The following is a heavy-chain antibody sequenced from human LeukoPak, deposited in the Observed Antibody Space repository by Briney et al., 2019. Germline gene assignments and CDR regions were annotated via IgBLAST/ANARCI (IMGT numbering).Heavy chain of an antibody. D-gene: IGHD2-2*01. CDR1: GGSISSYY. CDR3: ARVVDSHFDY. J-gene: IGHJ4*02. V-gene: IGHV4-59*01. CDR2: IYYSGST. Sequence: PSETLSLTCTVSGGSISSYYWSWIRQPPGKGLEWIGYIYYSGSTNYNPSLKSRVTISVDTSKNQFSLKLSSVTAADTAVYYCARVVDSHFDYWGQGTLVTVSS.